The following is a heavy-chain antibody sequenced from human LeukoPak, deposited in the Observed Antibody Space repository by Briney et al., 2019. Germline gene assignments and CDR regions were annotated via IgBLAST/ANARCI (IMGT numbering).Heavy chain of an antibody. V-gene: IGHV4-39*02. Sequence: KASETLSLTCSVSGAPLSTSSYFWGWIRQPPGKGLEWIANIHYLGITHYNPSLKSRVTISMDTSKNHFSLKLSSVTAADTAVYFCARDVVPDYWGQGTVVIVSS. CDR3: ARDVVPDY. D-gene: IGHD2-21*01. CDR2: IHYLGIT. CDR1: GAPLSTSSYF. J-gene: IGHJ4*02.